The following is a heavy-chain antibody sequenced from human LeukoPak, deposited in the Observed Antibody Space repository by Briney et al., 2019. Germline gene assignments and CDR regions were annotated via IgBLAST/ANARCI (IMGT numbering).Heavy chain of an antibody. Sequence: GGSLRLSCAASGFTFGTYEINWVGQAPGKGLEWASYISSSGSTIYYADSVKGRFTISRDTAKNSLSLQMNSLSAEDTAVYYCARERYSSGWDAFDVWGQGTKVTVSS. V-gene: IGHV3-48*03. CDR1: GFTFGTYE. J-gene: IGHJ3*01. CDR2: ISSSGSTI. CDR3: ARERYSSGWDAFDV. D-gene: IGHD6-19*01.